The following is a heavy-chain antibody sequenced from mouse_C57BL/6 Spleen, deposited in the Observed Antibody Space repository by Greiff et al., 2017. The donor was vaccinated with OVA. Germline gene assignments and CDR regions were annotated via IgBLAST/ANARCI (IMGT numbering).Heavy chain of an antibody. V-gene: IGHV1-82*01. CDR3: ATLYYGSSSYYFDY. J-gene: IGHJ2*01. Sequence: VKLMESGPELVKPGASVKISCKASGYAFSSSWMNWVKQRPGKGLEWIGRIYPGDGDTNYNGKFKGKATLTADTSSSTAYMQLSSLTSEDSAVYFCATLYYGSSSYYFDYWGQGTTLTVSS. D-gene: IGHD1-1*01. CDR1: GYAFSSSW. CDR2: IYPGDGDT.